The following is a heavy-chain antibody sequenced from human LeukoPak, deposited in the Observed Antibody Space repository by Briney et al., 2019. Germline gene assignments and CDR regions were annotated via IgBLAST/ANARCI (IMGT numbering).Heavy chain of an antibody. CDR1: GFTFSSYA. V-gene: IGHV3-21*01. CDR2: ISSSSPYI. D-gene: IGHD5-18*01. CDR3: ARVYSRVGPFDY. Sequence: GGSLRLSCAASGFTFSSYAMHWVRQAPGKGLEWVSSISSSSPYIYYTDSVKGRFTISRDNAKNSLYLQMNSLRAEDTAVYYCARVYSRVGPFDYWGQGTLVTVSS. J-gene: IGHJ4*02.